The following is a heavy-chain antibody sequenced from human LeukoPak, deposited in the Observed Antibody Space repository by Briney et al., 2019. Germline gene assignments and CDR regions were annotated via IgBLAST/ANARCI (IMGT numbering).Heavy chain of an antibody. D-gene: IGHD3-22*01. V-gene: IGHV4-59*07. J-gene: IGHJ2*01. Sequence: SDTLSLTCTVSGRSISSHYGSWLRHPPGKGLEWIAYIYYSGSTHYNPSLKSRVTISVDTSKNQFSLTLSSVPAADTAVYYCARRVSYDSSGYYYGCYFDLWGRGTLVTVSS. CDR3: ARRVSYDSSGYYYGCYFDL. CDR1: GRSISSHY. CDR2: IYYSGST.